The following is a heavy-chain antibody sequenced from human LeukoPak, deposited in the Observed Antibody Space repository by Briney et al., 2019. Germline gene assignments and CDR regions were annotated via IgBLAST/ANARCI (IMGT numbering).Heavy chain of an antibody. CDR2: ISSSSSYI. D-gene: IGHD2-21*02. CDR1: GFTFSGYS. CDR3: ARDLCGGDCFFDY. V-gene: IGHV3-21*01. J-gene: IGHJ4*02. Sequence: GGSLRLSCAASGFTFSGYSMNWVRQAPGKGLEWVSSISSSSSYIYYADSVKGRFTISRDNAKNSLYLQMNSLRAEDTAVYYCARDLCGGDCFFDYWGQGTLVTVSS.